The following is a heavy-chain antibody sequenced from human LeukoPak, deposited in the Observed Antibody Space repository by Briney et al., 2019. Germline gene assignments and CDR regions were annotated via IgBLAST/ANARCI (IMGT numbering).Heavy chain of an antibody. V-gene: IGHV3-48*03. J-gene: IGHJ4*02. CDR1: GFTFSSYE. CDR3: ASRTKEGATDTGGVYYFDY. D-gene: IGHD3-16*01. Sequence: GGSLRLSCEASGFTFSSYEMNWVRQAPGKGLEWISYISSSGSTRYYADSVKGRFTNSRDNARNSLYLQMNSLRVEDTAVYYCASRTKEGATDTGGVYYFDYWGQGTLVTVSS. CDR2: ISSSGSTR.